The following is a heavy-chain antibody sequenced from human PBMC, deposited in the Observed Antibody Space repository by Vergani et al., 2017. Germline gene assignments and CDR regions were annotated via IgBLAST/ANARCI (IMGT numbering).Heavy chain of an antibody. CDR1: GYTFSTYG. J-gene: IGHJ4*02. CDR2: ISAYNGNT. V-gene: IGHV1-18*01. Sequence: QVQLVQSGAEVKKPGASVKVSCKASGYTFSTYGISWVRQAPGQGLEWMGWISAYNGNTNYPEKFQGRLTMTTDTSTRTAYMELSRLRSDDTAVYYCARGQWLPTLSFDYWGQGTLVTVSS. D-gene: IGHD6-19*01. CDR3: ARGQWLPTLSFDY.